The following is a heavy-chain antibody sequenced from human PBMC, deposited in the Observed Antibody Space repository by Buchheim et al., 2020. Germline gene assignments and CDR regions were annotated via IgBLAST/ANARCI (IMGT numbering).Heavy chain of an antibody. V-gene: IGHV1-69*01. CDR3: AREDRTYNMDA. CDR2: IIPMFGEP. J-gene: IGHJ6*02. CDR1: GGTFSSYA. Sequence: QVQLVQSGAEVKKPGSSVKLSCQASGGTFSSYAATWVRQAPGQGLEWVGGIIPMFGEPNYAQKFQGRVTIIADESATTTYMELRSLTSEDTAVYYCAREDRTYNMDAWGQGTT. D-gene: IGHD1-1*01.